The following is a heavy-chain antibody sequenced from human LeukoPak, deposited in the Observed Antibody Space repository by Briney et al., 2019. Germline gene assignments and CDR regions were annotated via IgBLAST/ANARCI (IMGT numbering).Heavy chain of an antibody. CDR2: LFYGGST. Sequence: SETLSLTCIVSGGSISSSRYYWGWTRQPPGKGLEWIGNLFYGGSTYYNTSLKSRVTISVNTSKKQFSLKLSSVTAADTAVYYCASVLEGSSGQQWYFDIWGRGTLVTVSS. V-gene: IGHV4-39*07. CDR1: GGSISSSRYY. CDR3: ASVLEGSSGQQWYFDI. J-gene: IGHJ2*01. D-gene: IGHD6-19*01.